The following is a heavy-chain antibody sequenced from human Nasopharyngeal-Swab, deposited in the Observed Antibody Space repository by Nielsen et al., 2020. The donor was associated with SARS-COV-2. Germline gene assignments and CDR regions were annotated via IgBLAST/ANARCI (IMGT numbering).Heavy chain of an antibody. CDR2: MNPNSGNT. Sequence: ASVKVSCKASGYTFTSYDINWVRQATGQGLEWMGWMNPNSGNTGYAQKFQGRVTMTEDTSTDTAYMELSSLRSEDTAVYYCATGNFPLGGGYSYGYKEDYFDYWGQGTLVTVSS. CDR3: ATGNFPLGGGYSYGYKEDYFDY. J-gene: IGHJ4*02. D-gene: IGHD5-18*01. V-gene: IGHV1-8*01. CDR1: GYTFTSYD.